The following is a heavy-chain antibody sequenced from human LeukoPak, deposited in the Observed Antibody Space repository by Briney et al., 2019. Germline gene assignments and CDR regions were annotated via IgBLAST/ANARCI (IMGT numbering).Heavy chain of an antibody. CDR2: IRYDGSNK. V-gene: IGHV3-30*02. CDR3: AKASAIDY. Sequence: GGSLRLSCAASGFTFSGYDMHWVRQAPGKGLEWVAFIRYDGSNKYYTDSVKGRFTISRDNSKNTLYLQMNSPRPEDTAVYYYAKASAIDYWGQGTLVTVSS. CDR1: GFTFSGYD. J-gene: IGHJ4*02.